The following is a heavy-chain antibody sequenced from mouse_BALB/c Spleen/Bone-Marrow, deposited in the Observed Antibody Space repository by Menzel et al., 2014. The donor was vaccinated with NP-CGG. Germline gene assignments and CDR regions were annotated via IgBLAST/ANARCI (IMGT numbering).Heavy chain of an antibody. V-gene: IGHV1-9*01. CDR1: GYTFSSYW. Sequence: VKLMESGTELMKPGASVKISCKATGYTFSSYWIEWVNQRPGHGLEWIGEILPGSGSTNYDENFKGKATFTADTSSNTAYMQLSSLTSEDSAVYYCARRGHGFAWFAYWGQGTLVTVSA. CDR3: ARRGHGFAWFAY. CDR2: ILPGSGST. J-gene: IGHJ3*01. D-gene: IGHD1-2*01.